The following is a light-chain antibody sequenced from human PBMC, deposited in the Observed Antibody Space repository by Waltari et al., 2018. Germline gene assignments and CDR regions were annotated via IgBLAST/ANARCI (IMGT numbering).Light chain of an antibody. Sequence: EIVLTQSPGTLSLSPGERATLSCRASQSVSGRFLAWFQQKSGQAPRLVMYGASRRATGVPDRFSGSGSVTDFSLTISRLEPEDFAVYYCQLYDTSPMYTFGQGTKVEIK. CDR2: GAS. CDR1: QSVSGRF. V-gene: IGKV3-20*01. CDR3: QLYDTSPMYT. J-gene: IGKJ2*01.